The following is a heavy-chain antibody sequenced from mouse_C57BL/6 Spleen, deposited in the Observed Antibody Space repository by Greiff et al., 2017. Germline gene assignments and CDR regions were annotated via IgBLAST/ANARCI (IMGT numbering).Heavy chain of an antibody. D-gene: IGHD1-1*01. Sequence: QVQLKESGPELVKPGASVKISCKASGYAFSSSWMNWVKQRPGKGLEWIGRIYPGDGDNNYNGKFKGKATLTADKSSSTAYMQLSSLTSEDSAVYFCARRVRDGSSFFFDYWGQGTTLTVSS. CDR1: GYAFSSSW. CDR3: ARRVRDGSSFFFDY. J-gene: IGHJ2*01. V-gene: IGHV1-82*01. CDR2: IYPGDGDN.